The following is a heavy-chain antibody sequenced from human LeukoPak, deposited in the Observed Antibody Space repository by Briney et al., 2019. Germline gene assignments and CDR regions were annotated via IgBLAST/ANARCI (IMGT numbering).Heavy chain of an antibody. CDR1: GFTFSSHG. CDR2: ISPSGGIT. D-gene: IGHD6-19*01. J-gene: IGHJ4*02. CDR3: ARVSDSSGWYFRFFDY. Sequence: GGTLRLSCAASGFTFSSHGMNWVRQAPGKGLEWVSGISPSGGITYYTDSVKGRFTISRDNSKNTQSLQMNSLRAEDTAVYYCARVSDSSGWYFRFFDYWGQGTLVTVSS. V-gene: IGHV3-23*01.